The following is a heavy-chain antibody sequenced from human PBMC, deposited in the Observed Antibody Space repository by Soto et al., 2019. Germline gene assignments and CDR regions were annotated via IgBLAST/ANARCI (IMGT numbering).Heavy chain of an antibody. CDR3: ARGPGSYYYDSSGYYDY. V-gene: IGHV4-34*01. Sequence: KPSETLSLTCAVYGGSFSGYYWSWIRQPPGKGLEWIGEINHSGSTNYNPSLKSQVTISVDTSKNQFSLKLSSVTAADTAVYYCARGPGSYYYDSSGYYDYWGQGTLVTVSS. D-gene: IGHD3-22*01. CDR1: GGSFSGYY. CDR2: INHSGST. J-gene: IGHJ4*02.